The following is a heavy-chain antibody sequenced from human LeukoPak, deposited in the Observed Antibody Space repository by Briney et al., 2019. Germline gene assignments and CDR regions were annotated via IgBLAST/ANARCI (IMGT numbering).Heavy chain of an antibody. CDR1: GGSFSGYY. V-gene: IGHV4-34*01. CDR3: ARGPTYYYGSGSYYTRWFDP. Sequence: RPSETLSLTCAVYGGSFSGYYWSWIRQPPGRGLEWIGEINHSGSTSYNPSLKSRVTISVDTSKNQFSLKLSSVTAADTAVYYCARGPTYYYGSGSYYTRWFDPWGQGTLVTVSS. J-gene: IGHJ5*02. CDR2: INHSGST. D-gene: IGHD3-10*01.